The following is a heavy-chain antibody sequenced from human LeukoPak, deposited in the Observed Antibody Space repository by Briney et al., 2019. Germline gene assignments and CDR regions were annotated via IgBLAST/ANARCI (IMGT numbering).Heavy chain of an antibody. CDR2: ISFTGNT. Sequence: SETLSLTCTVSGGSISGYYWSWIRQSPGKRLEWIAYISFTGNTNYNPSLKSRVTISLDTSKTHFSLTLSSLTAADTAVYYCAXXXXXXXXXNSGQYYSDTWGQGALVTVSS. V-gene: IGHV4-59*08. J-gene: IGHJ4*02. D-gene: IGHD3-22*01. CDR3: AXXXXXXXXXNSGQYYSDT. CDR1: GGSISGYY.